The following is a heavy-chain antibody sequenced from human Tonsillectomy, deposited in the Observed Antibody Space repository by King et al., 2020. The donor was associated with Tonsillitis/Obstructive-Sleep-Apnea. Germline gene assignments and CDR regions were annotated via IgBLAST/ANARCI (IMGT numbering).Heavy chain of an antibody. Sequence: VQLQESGPGLVKPSETLSLTCTVPGGSISSYYWSWIRQPPGKGLEWIGYIDYSGSTNNNPSLKSRVTISVDTSKNQFSLKLNSVTAADTAVYYCAREGAVMNAFDIWGQGTMVTVSS. V-gene: IGHV4-59*01. CDR1: GGSISSYY. D-gene: IGHD2-8*01. J-gene: IGHJ3*02. CDR3: AREGAVMNAFDI. CDR2: IDYSGST.